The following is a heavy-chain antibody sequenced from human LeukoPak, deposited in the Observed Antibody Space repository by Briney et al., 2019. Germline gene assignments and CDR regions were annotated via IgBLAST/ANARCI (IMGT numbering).Heavy chain of an antibody. CDR3: ARSVGPAGHYYMDV. CDR1: GFTFSSYG. V-gene: IGHV3-13*01. D-gene: IGHD2-2*01. CDR2: IGTAGDT. Sequence: GGSLRLSCAASGFTFSSYGMSWVRQAPGKGLEWVSAIGTAGDTYYPGSVKGRFTISRENAKNSLYLQMNSLRAGDTAVYYCARSVGPAGHYYMDVWGKGTTVTISS. J-gene: IGHJ6*03.